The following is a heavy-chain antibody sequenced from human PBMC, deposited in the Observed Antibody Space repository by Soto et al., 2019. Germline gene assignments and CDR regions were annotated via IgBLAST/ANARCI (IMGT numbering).Heavy chain of an antibody. J-gene: IGHJ4*02. CDR2: ISHRGGT. V-gene: IGHV4-34*01. CDR3: AREWPGSRGYFDY. D-gene: IGHD3-22*01. Sequence: PSETLSLTCAVYGGSLSCYYWSWIRQPPGKGLEWIGEISHRGGTNYNPSLKSRVTISVDTSKNQFSLKLSSVTAADTALYYCAREWPGSRGYFDYWGQGTLVTVSS. CDR1: GGSLSCYY.